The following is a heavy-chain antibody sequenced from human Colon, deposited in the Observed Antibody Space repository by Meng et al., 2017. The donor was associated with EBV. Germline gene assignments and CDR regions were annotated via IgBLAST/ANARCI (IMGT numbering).Heavy chain of an antibody. CDR2: IYYTGST. Sequence: QVRWAGSAPGLVYTSSTLSLTCSVTGCSINSGDYYWSLIRQPPGKVLEWIGYIYYTGSTYYNPSLKSRVTISMDTSKNQFSLRLSSVTAADTAVYYCARNYYFDYWGQGTLVTVSS. V-gene: IGHV4-30-4*01. CDR3: ARNYYFDY. CDR1: GCSINSGDYY. J-gene: IGHJ4*02.